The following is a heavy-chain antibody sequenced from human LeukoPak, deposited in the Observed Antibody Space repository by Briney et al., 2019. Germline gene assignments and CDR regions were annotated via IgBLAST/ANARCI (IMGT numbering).Heavy chain of an antibody. J-gene: IGHJ6*02. Sequence: PGGSLRLSCAASGFTFSSYGMHWVRQAPGKGLEWVAATWYDGSNKYYADSVKGRFTIPRDNSKNTLYLQMNSLRAEDTAVYFCARGGHCSTTSCSNHDGMDVWGQGTTLTVSS. D-gene: IGHD2-2*01. CDR2: TWYDGSNK. CDR3: ARGGHCSTTSCSNHDGMDV. CDR1: GFTFSSYG. V-gene: IGHV3-33*01.